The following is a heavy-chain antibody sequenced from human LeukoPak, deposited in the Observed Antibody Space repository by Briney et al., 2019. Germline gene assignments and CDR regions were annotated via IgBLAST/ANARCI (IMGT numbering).Heavy chain of an antibody. Sequence: GASVKVSCKASGGTFSSYAISWVRQAPGQGLEWMGRIIPILGIANYAQKFQGRVTITADKSTSTAYMELSSLRSEDTAVYYCARVPAGVAVAQSYYYYGMDVWGQGTTVTVSS. V-gene: IGHV1-69*04. CDR1: GGTFSSYA. J-gene: IGHJ6*02. D-gene: IGHD6-19*01. CDR3: ARVPAGVAVAQSYYYYGMDV. CDR2: IIPILGIA.